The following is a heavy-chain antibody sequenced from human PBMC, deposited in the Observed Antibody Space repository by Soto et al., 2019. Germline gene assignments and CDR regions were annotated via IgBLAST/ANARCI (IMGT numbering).Heavy chain of an antibody. CDR3: ATHPGLRFLEWLCSMDV. CDR2: FDPEDGET. CDR1: GYTLTEFS. D-gene: IGHD3-3*01. J-gene: IGHJ6*02. V-gene: IGHV1-24*01. Sequence: ASVKVSCKVSGYTLTEFSMHWVRQAPGKGLEWMGGFDPEDGETIYAQKFQGRVTMTEDTSTDTAYMGLSSLRSEDTAVYYCATHPGLRFLEWLCSMDVWGQGTTVTVSS.